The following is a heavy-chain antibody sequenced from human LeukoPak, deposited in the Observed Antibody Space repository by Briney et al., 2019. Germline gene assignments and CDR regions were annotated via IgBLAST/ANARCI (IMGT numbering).Heavy chain of an antibody. CDR1: GFTFDDYA. J-gene: IGHJ6*03. CDR2: ISWNSGSI. D-gene: IGHD1-14*01. V-gene: IGHV3-9*01. Sequence: GGSLRLSCAASGFTFDDYAMHWVRQAPGKGLEWVSGISWNSGSIGYADSVKGRFTISRDNAKNSLYLQMNSLRAEDTALYYCAKDNRAGYYYYYMDVWGKGTTVTISS. CDR3: AKDNRAGYYYYYMDV.